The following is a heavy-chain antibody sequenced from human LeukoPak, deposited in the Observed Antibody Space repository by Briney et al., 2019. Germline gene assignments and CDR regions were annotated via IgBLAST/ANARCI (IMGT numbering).Heavy chain of an antibody. CDR2: ISSSSSYT. CDR3: AREPYYYDSSGYYPNWFDP. CDR1: GFTFSDYY. Sequence: AGGSLRLSCAASGFTFSDYYMSWIRQAPGKGLEWVSYISSSSSYTNYADSVKGRFTISRDNAKNSLYLQMNSLRAEDTAVYSCAREPYYYDSSGYYPNWFDPWGQGTLVTVSS. D-gene: IGHD3-22*01. J-gene: IGHJ5*02. V-gene: IGHV3-11*05.